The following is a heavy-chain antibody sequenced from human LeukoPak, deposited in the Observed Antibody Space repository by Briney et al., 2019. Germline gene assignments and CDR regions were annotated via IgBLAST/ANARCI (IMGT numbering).Heavy chain of an antibody. D-gene: IGHD1-1*01. CDR3: ATYTNWVAGDV. CDR2: IAWNSGNT. CDR1: GFTFDNYA. J-gene: IGHJ6*02. Sequence: SLRLSCAASGFTFDNYAMHWVRQAPGKGLEWVSGIAWNSGNTGFADSVKGRFTISRDNAKNSLYLQMNSLRAEDTAVYYCATYTNWVAGDVWGQGTSVSVSS. V-gene: IGHV3-9*01.